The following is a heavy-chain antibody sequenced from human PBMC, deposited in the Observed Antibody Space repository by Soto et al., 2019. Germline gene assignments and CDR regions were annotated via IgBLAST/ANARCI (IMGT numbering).Heavy chain of an antibody. J-gene: IGHJ4*02. CDR3: AKTPFRLALETGLHYFDS. CDR1: GASIRSTY. V-gene: IGHV4-59*01. D-gene: IGHD3-16*01. CDR2: IYYSGTT. Sequence: QVHLQESGPGLVKPSETLSLTCTVSGASIRSTYWSWIRQSPGKGLEWIGYIYYSGTTNYNPSPKNRVTRSVYTSKNQLSMTLTSVTAADTAVYSWAKTPFRLALETGLHYFDSWGKEPLVPVSS.